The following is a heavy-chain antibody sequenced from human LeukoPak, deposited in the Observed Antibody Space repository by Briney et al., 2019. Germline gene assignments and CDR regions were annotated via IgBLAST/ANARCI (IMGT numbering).Heavy chain of an antibody. CDR2: IHHSGST. J-gene: IGHJ4*02. V-gene: IGHV4-38-2*01. CDR1: GYSISSGYY. Sequence: PSETLSLTCAVSGYSISSGYYWGWIRPPPGKGLEWIGSIHHSGSTYYNPSLKSRVTISVDTSKNQFSLKLSSVTAADTAVYYCAVVGATDVFDYWGQGTLVTVSS. CDR3: AVVGATDVFDY. D-gene: IGHD1-26*01.